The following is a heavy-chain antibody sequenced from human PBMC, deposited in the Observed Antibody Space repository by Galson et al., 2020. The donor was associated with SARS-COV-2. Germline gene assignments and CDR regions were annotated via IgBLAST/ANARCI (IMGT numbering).Heavy chain of an antibody. CDR1: GFTFSGSA. D-gene: IGHD2-2*01. J-gene: IGHJ5*02. CDR3: TIGYCSSTTCYPRFDP. Sequence: GGSLRLSCAASGFTFSGSAIHWVRQASGKGLEWVGRIKIKANNYATAYAASMKGRFTLSRDDSKNTAYLQMNSLRSEDTAVYYCTIGYCSSTTCYPRFDPWGQGTLVTVSS. CDR2: IKIKANNYAT. V-gene: IGHV3-73*01.